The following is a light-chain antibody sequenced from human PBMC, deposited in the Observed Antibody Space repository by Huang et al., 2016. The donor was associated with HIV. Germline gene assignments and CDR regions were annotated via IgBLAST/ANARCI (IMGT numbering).Light chain of an antibody. Sequence: EILMTQSPVTLSVSPGERATLACRASQSVSSNLAWYQQKPGQAPRLLIHGAFTRATGIPVRVSGSGSGTEFTLTINSLQSEDFAVYFCQQYNIWPWTFGQGTKVEIK. V-gene: IGKV3-15*01. CDR1: QSVSSN. J-gene: IGKJ1*01. CDR2: GAF. CDR3: QQYNIWPWT.